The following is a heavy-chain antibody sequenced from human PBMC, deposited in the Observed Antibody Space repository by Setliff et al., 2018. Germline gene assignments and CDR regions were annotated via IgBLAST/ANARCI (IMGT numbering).Heavy chain of an antibody. V-gene: IGHV1-18*01. Sequence: ASVKVSCKAFGYTFTKYGIDWVRQAPGQGLEWLGWISAYNGNTNYAQKLQGRVTMTTDTSTSTAYMELRSLRSDDTAVYYCARVLFHCSSTSCYLDAFDIWGQGTMVTVSS. D-gene: IGHD2-2*01. CDR3: ARVLFHCSSTSCYLDAFDI. CDR2: ISAYNGNT. CDR1: GYTFTKYG. J-gene: IGHJ3*02.